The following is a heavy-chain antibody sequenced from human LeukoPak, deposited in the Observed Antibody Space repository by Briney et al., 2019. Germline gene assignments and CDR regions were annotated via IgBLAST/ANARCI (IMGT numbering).Heavy chain of an antibody. CDR3: ARLARRSITAMVQYYFDY. V-gene: IGHV4-4*09. CDR1: GGSISSYS. J-gene: IGHJ4*02. Sequence: SETLSLTCTVSGGSISSYSWSWFRQPPGEGLEWIGYIYTSGNTNYNPSLKSRVTISVDTSKNQFSLRLSSVTAADTAVYYCARLARRSITAMVQYYFDYWGQGTLVAVSS. CDR2: IYTSGNT. D-gene: IGHD5-18*01.